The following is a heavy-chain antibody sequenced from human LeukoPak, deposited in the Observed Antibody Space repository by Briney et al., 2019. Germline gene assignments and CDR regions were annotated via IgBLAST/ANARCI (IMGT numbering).Heavy chain of an antibody. Sequence: SETLSLTCTVSGGSISSGDYYWSWIRQPAGKGLEWIGRIYTSGSTNYNPSLRSLVTISVDTSKNQFSLKLSSVTAADTAVYYCARHRRITMVRGAEFDYWGQGTLVTVSS. V-gene: IGHV4-61*02. CDR2: IYTSGST. CDR1: GGSISSGDYY. J-gene: IGHJ4*02. CDR3: ARHRRITMVRGAEFDY. D-gene: IGHD3-10*01.